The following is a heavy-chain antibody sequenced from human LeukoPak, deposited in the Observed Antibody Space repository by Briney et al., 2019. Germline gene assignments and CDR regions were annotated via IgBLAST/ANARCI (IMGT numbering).Heavy chain of an antibody. D-gene: IGHD5-24*01. Sequence: SETLSLTCTVSGGSINSYYWSWNRQFPGKGLEWIGYIYYSGSTDYNPSLKGRVTISVDTSKSQFTLTLSSVTAADTAVYYCARSTGRDGYNFGYWGQGTLVTVSS. CDR3: ARSTGRDGYNFGY. V-gene: IGHV4-59*08. J-gene: IGHJ4*02. CDR1: GGSINSYY. CDR2: IYYSGST.